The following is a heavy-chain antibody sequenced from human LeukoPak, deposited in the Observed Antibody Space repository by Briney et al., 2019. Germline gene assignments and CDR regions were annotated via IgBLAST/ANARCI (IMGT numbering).Heavy chain of an antibody. Sequence: SETLSLTCAVYGGSFSGYYWSWIRQPPGKGLEWIGEINHSGSTNYNPSLKSRVTISVDTSKNQFSLKLSSVTAADTAVYYCARGNIVVVVAATPGGMDVWGQGTTVTVSS. CDR1: GGSFSGYY. D-gene: IGHD2-15*01. CDR2: INHSGST. J-gene: IGHJ6*02. CDR3: ARGNIVVVVAATPGGMDV. V-gene: IGHV4-34*01.